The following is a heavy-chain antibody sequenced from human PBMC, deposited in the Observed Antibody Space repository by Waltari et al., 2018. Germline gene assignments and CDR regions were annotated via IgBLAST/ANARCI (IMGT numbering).Heavy chain of an antibody. D-gene: IGHD6-13*01. CDR2: IYYSVST. Sequence: QLQLQESGPGLVKPSETLSLTCTVSGGSISSSRYYWGWIRQPPGKGLEWIGSIYYSVSTYYNPSLKSRVTISVDTSKNQFSLKLSSVTAADTAVYYCARETAGNLYYFDYWGQGTLVTVSS. J-gene: IGHJ4*02. V-gene: IGHV4-39*07. CDR3: ARETAGNLYYFDY. CDR1: GGSISSSRYY.